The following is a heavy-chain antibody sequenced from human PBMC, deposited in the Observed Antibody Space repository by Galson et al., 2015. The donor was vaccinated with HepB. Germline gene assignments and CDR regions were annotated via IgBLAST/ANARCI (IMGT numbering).Heavy chain of an antibody. CDR3: ATNFGTEDYYYYYVMDV. J-gene: IGHJ6*02. CDR2: INPSGGGT. CDR1: GSTFTSYY. Sequence: VKVSCKASGSTFTSYYIHWVRQAPGQGLEWMGIINPSGGGTYYAQNFQGRLTMTRDTSTSTVYMDLSSLGSEDTAVYYCATNFGTEDYYYYYVMDVWGQGTTVTVSS. V-gene: IGHV1-46*01. D-gene: IGHD3-3*01.